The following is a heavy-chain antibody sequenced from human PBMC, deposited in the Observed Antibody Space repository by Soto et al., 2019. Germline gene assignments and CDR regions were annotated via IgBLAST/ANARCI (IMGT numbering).Heavy chain of an antibody. Sequence: EVQLLESGGGLVQPGGSLRLSCAASGFTFSSYAMSWVRQAPGKGLEWVSAISGSGGSTYYADSVKGRFTISRDNSKNTLYLQMNSLRAEDTAVYYCAKDLTWTTVTRDVDDYWGQGTLVTVSS. D-gene: IGHD4-4*01. CDR1: GFTFSSYA. J-gene: IGHJ4*02. V-gene: IGHV3-23*01. CDR2: ISGSGGST. CDR3: AKDLTWTTVTRDVDDY.